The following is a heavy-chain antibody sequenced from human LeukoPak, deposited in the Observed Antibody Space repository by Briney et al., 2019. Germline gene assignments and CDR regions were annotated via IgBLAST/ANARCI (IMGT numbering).Heavy chain of an antibody. V-gene: IGHV7-4-1*02. CDR1: GYTFTSYA. J-gene: IGHJ4*02. Sequence: ASVKVSCKASGYTFTSYAMNWVRQAPGQGLEWMGWINTNTGNPAYAQGFTGRFVFSLDTSVSTAYLQISSLKAEDTAVYYCAREFHMVRGARPFDYWGQGTLVTVSS. CDR3: AREFHMVRGARPFDY. D-gene: IGHD3-10*01. CDR2: INTNTGNP.